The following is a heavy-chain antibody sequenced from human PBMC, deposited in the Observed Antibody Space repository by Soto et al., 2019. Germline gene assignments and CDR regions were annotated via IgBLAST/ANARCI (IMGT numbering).Heavy chain of an antibody. V-gene: IGHV3-11*01. D-gene: IGHD2-15*01. Sequence: PGGSLSLSCAASGFTFSDYYMTWIRQAPGKGLEWVSYISSSGSGIYYPDSVKGRFTISRDNAKKSLYLQMSSLRAEDTAVYYCARAYSDAFDIWGQGTLVTVSS. J-gene: IGHJ3*02. CDR3: ARAYSDAFDI. CDR2: ISSSGSGI. CDR1: GFTFSDYY.